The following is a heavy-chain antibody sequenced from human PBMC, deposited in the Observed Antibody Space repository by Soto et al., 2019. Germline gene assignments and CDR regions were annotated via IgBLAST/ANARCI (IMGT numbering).Heavy chain of an antibody. J-gene: IGHJ4*02. CDR3: AREMVRGVGSDY. Sequence: QVQLVQSGAEVKKPGASVKVSCKASGYTFTSYGISWVRQAPGQGLEWMGWISTYNGNTKYAQKLQGRVTMTTDTSTSTAYMGRRGVRWDERAVFYCAREMVRGVGSDYWGQGTLVTVSS. D-gene: IGHD3-10*01. CDR2: ISTYNGNT. V-gene: IGHV1-18*01. CDR1: GYTFTSYG.